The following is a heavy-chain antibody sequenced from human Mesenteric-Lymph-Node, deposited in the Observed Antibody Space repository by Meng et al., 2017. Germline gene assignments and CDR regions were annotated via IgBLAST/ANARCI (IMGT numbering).Heavy chain of an antibody. D-gene: IGHD3-10*01. V-gene: IGHV3-23*04. J-gene: IGHJ4*02. Sequence: VVVVVSGGGLVQPGGSLSLSWAASGFTFSSYAMSWVRQAPGKGLEWVSAISGSGGSTYYADSVKGRFTISRDNSKNALYLQMNSLRVEDTALYYCTRAGSYRHDYWGQGTLVTGSS. CDR3: TRAGSYRHDY. CDR2: ISGSGGST. CDR1: GFTFSSYA.